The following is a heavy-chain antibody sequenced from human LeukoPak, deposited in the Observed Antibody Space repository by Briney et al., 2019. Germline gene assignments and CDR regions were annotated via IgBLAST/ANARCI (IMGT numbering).Heavy chain of an antibody. CDR3: ARAQSDSGDAFDI. V-gene: IGHV3-74*01. D-gene: IGHD4/OR15-4a*01. J-gene: IGHJ3*02. Sequence: GGSLRLSCAASGFTFSSYWMHWVRQAPGKGLVWVSRINSDGSSTSYADSVKGRFTISRDNAKNTLYLQMNSLRAEDTAVYYCARAQSDSGDAFDIWGQGTMVTVSS. CDR1: GFTFSSYW. CDR2: INSDGSST.